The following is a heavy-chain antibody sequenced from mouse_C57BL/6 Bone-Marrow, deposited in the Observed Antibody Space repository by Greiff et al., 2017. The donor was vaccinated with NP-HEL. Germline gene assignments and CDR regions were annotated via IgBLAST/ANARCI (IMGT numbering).Heavy chain of an antibody. Sequence: QVQLQQPGAELVRPGSSVKLSCKASGYTFTSYWMDWVKQRPGQGLEWIGNIYPSDSETHYNQKFKDKATLTVDKSSSTAYMQLSSLTSEDSAVYYCARRHYGSSYEGYYFDYWGQGTTLTVSS. CDR3: ARRHYGSSYEGYYFDY. CDR2: IYPSDSET. CDR1: GYTFTSYW. V-gene: IGHV1-61*01. J-gene: IGHJ2*01. D-gene: IGHD1-1*01.